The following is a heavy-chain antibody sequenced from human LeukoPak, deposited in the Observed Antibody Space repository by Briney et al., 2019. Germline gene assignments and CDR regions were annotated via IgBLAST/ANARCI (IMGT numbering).Heavy chain of an antibody. CDR2: IIPIFGTA. CDR3: ARDSSVLGELHPVGY. J-gene: IGHJ4*02. Sequence: SVKVSCKASGGTFSSYAISWVRQAPGQGLEWMGGIIPIFGTANYAQKFQGRVTITADESTSTAYMELSSLRSEDTAVYYCARDSSVLGELHPVGYWGQGTPVTVSS. CDR1: GGTFSSYA. D-gene: IGHD1-26*01. V-gene: IGHV1-69*13.